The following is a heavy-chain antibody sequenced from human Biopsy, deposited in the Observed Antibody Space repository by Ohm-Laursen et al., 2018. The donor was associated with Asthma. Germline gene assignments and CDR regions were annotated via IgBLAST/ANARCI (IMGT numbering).Heavy chain of an antibody. D-gene: IGHD3-10*01. Sequence: GESLKISCNASGYIFTSYWIGWVRQMPGKGLEWMGTIFPGDSDTIYSPSFQGQVTISADKSISTAYLQWSSLKASDTAIYYCARLAYGSGSFFDFWGQGTLVTVSS. CDR3: ARLAYGSGSFFDF. CDR1: GYIFTSYW. CDR2: IFPGDSDT. V-gene: IGHV5-51*01. J-gene: IGHJ4*02.